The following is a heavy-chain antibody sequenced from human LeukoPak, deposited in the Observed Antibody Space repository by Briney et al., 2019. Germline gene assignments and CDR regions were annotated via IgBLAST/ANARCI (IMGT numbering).Heavy chain of an antibody. CDR2: IYYSGST. V-gene: IGHV4-38-2*02. CDR3: AREPPLAPNWFDP. Sequence: SETLSLICTVSGYSISSTYYWGWIRQPPGKGLEWIGSIYYSGSTYYNPSLKSRVTISVDTSKNQFSLKLSSVTAADTAVYYCAREPPLAPNWFDPWGQGTLVIVSS. J-gene: IGHJ5*02. CDR1: GYSISSTYY.